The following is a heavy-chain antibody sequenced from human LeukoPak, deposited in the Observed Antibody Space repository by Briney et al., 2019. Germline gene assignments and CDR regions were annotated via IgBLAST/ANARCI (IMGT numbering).Heavy chain of an antibody. CDR2: IRSSGSSI. Sequence: PGGSLRLSCAASGFTFSNYEMNWVRQAPGKGLEWVSYIRSSGSSIYYADSVKGRFTISRDNAKNSLYLQMNSLRAEDTAVYNCAREGVTAPGDYWGQGTLVTVSS. V-gene: IGHV3-48*03. CDR1: GFTFSNYE. J-gene: IGHJ4*02. CDR3: AREGVTAPGDY. D-gene: IGHD2-21*02.